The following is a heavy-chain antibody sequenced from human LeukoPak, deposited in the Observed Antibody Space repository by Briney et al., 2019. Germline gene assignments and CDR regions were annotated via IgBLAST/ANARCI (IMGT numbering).Heavy chain of an antibody. Sequence: PGGSLRLSCAASGFASSTYGIHWIRQAPGKGLEWVSSISGRGGNTYYADSVKGRFTISRDDSKNTLFLQMNSLRAEDTAVYYCATGYSDSLRSPLDSWGQGTLVTVSS. CDR2: ISGRGGNT. CDR3: ATGYSDSLRSPLDS. D-gene: IGHD3-22*01. J-gene: IGHJ5*01. CDR1: GFASSTYG. V-gene: IGHV3-23*01.